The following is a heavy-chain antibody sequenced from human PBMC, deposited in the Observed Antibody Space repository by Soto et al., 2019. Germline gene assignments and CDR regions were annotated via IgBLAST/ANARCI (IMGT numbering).Heavy chain of an antibody. J-gene: IGHJ5*02. CDR2: IRDKANSYAT. Sequence: GGSLRLSCASSGFTFSGSAMHLVRQASREGLGWVGRIRDKANSYATAYTASVKGRFTISRDDSKNTAYLQMNSLKTEDTAVYYCTRLYCGGDCDFDPWGQGTLVTVSS. D-gene: IGHD2-21*02. CDR3: TRLYCGGDCDFDP. CDR1: GFTFSGSA. V-gene: IGHV3-73*01.